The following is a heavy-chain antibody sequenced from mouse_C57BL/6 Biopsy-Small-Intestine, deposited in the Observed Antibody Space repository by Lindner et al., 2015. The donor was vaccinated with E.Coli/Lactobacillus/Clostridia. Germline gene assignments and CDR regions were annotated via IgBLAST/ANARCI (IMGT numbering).Heavy chain of an antibody. Sequence: VQLQESGAELAKPGASVRLSCKASGYTFTDYWMHWVKQRPGQGLEWIGYINPSSDYTKYNQKFKDKATMTADKSSSKVYMQLSSLTYEDSAVYYCAREAYFFPAWFAYWGQGTLVTVSA. V-gene: IGHV1-7*01. CDR1: GYTFTDYW. J-gene: IGHJ3*01. CDR2: INPSSDYT. CDR3: AREAYFFPAWFAY. D-gene: IGHD1-1*01.